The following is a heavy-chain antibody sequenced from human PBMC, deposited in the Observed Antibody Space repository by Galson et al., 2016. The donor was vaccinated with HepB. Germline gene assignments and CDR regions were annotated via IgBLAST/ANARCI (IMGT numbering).Heavy chain of an antibody. Sequence: TLSLTCTVSGASIRSSNYYWAWIRQPPGKGLEWIGSIYYSGSTSYNASLNSRVTMSIDTSTNQFSLRLTSVHATDTAVYYCARARRNWNRGDFDYWGQGTLVTASS. V-gene: IGHV4-39*07. CDR3: ARARRNWNRGDFDY. J-gene: IGHJ4*02. CDR1: GASIRSSNYY. D-gene: IGHD1-1*01. CDR2: IYYSGST.